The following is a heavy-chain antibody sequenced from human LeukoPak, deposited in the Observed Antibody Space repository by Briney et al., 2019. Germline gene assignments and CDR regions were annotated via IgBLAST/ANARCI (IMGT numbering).Heavy chain of an antibody. Sequence: SETLSLTCSLSGGPKSIYLWSWIRQPPGKGLEWIGYISYNGITKYSPSLNSRVTISVDTSNNQFSLKVTSVTAVDTAVYYCAGWRFCSSMSCDPHYWGQRTLVTVSS. J-gene: IGHJ4*02. D-gene: IGHD2-2*01. V-gene: IGHV4-59*01. CDR1: GGPKSIYL. CDR2: ISYNGIT. CDR3: AGWRFCSSMSCDPHY.